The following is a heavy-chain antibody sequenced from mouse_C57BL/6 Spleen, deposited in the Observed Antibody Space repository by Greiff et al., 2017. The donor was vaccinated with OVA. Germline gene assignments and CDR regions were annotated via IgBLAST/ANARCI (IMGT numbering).Heavy chain of an antibody. Sequence: EVQLQQSGAELVRPGASVKLSCTASGFNIKDDYMHWVKQRPEQGLEWIGWIDPENGDTEYASKFQGKATITADTSSNTAYLQLSSLTSEDTAVYYCTTGYGNPSPIMDYWGQGTSGTVSS. D-gene: IGHD2-10*02. V-gene: IGHV14-4*01. CDR3: TTGYGNPSPIMDY. J-gene: IGHJ4*01. CDR1: GFNIKDDY. CDR2: IDPENGDT.